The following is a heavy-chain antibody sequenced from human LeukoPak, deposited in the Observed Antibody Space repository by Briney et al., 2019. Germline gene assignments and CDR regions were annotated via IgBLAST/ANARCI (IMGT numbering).Heavy chain of an antibody. D-gene: IGHD2-15*01. Sequence: ASVKVSCKASGGIFSIYAISWVRQAPGQGLEWMGGIIPIFGTANYAQNFQGRVTITADKSTSTAYMELSSLRSEDTAVYYCAALPPGYCSGGSCSIGGNWFDPWGQGTLVTVSS. V-gene: IGHV1-69*06. CDR1: GGIFSIYA. J-gene: IGHJ5*02. CDR2: IIPIFGTA. CDR3: AALPPGYCSGGSCSIGGNWFDP.